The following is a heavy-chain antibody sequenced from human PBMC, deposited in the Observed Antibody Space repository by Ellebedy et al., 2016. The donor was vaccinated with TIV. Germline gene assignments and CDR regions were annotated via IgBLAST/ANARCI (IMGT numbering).Heavy chain of an antibody. CDR2: ISRSSTYI. J-gene: IGHJ3*02. V-gene: IGHV3-21*01. CDR1: GFTFSTYS. D-gene: IGHD1-14*01. Sequence: GESLKISXAASGFTFSTYSMNWVRQAPGKGLEWVSSISRSSTYIYYADSLKGRFTISRDNAKNSLYLQMNSLKAADTAVYYCAREEERPGLNDAFDMWGQGTMVTVSS. CDR3: AREEERPGLNDAFDM.